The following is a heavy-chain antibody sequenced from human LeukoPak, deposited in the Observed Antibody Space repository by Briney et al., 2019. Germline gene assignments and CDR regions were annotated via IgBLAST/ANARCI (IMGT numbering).Heavy chain of an antibody. CDR2: IRSKAYGGTT. J-gene: IGHJ6*03. D-gene: IGHD7-27*01. CDR3: WGNYYYYMDV. Sequence: GGSLRLSCTASGFTFGDYAMSWVRQAPGKGLEWVGFIRSKAYGGTTEYAASVKGRFTISRDDSKSIAYLQMNSLKTEDTAVYYCWGNYYYYMDVWGKGTTVNVSS. V-gene: IGHV3-49*04. CDR1: GFTFGDYA.